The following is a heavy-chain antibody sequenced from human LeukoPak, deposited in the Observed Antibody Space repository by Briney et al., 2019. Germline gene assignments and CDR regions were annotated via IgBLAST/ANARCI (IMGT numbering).Heavy chain of an antibody. CDR3: ARGGRIAARPTDY. CDR2: INSDGSST. D-gene: IGHD6-6*01. CDR1: GFTFSSYW. V-gene: IGHV3-74*01. Sequence: GGSLGLSCAASGFTFSSYWMHWVRQAPGKGLVWVSRINSDGSSTSYADSVKGRFTISRDNAKNTLYLQMNSLRAEDTAVYYCARGGRIAARPTDYWGQGTLVTVSS. J-gene: IGHJ4*02.